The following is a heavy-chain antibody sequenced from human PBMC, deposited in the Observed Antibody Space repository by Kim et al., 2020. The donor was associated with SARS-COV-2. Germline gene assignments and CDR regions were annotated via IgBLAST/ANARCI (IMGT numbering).Heavy chain of an antibody. Sequence: GGSLRLSCTTSGFTFGQYAFSWFRRTPGKGLQWVGFIRSKTYGGTSSYAASVEGRFTISRDDSKNITYLQMDTLKTEDTGIYYCTRLSGYTFGPDFDYWGQGTQVTVSS. CDR3: TRLSGYTFGPDFDY. J-gene: IGHJ4*02. D-gene: IGHD5-18*01. CDR2: IRSKTYGGTS. CDR1: GFTFGQYA. V-gene: IGHV3-49*03.